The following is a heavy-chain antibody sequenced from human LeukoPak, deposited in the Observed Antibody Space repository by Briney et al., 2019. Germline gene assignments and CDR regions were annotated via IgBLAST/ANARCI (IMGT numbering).Heavy chain of an antibody. D-gene: IGHD6-13*01. CDR1: GYNFINYW. J-gene: IGHJ4*02. CDR3: VRRGEGIPGGPFDY. CDR2: IYAGDSDT. Sequence: GESLKISCKGSGYNFINYWIGWVRQMPGKGLEWMGIIYAGDSDTRYSPSFQGQVTISADKSISTAYLQWSSLKASDTAIYYCVRRGEGIPGGPFDYWGQGTLVTVSS. V-gene: IGHV5-51*01.